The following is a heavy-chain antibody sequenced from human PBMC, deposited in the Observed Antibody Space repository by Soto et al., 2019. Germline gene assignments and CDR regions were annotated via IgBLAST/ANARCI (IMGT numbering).Heavy chain of an antibody. Sequence: GGSLRLSCAASGFTFSSYSMNWVRQAPGKGLEWVSSISSSSCYIYYADSVKGRFTISRDNAKNSLYLQMNSLRAEDTAVYYCARVRGIEYQLLLDWYFDLWGRGTLVTVSS. D-gene: IGHD2-2*01. CDR1: GFTFSSYS. CDR2: ISSSSCYI. J-gene: IGHJ2*01. V-gene: IGHV3-21*01. CDR3: ARVRGIEYQLLLDWYFDL.